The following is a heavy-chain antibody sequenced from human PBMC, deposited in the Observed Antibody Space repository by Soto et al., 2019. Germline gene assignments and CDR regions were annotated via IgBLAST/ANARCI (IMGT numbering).Heavy chain of an antibody. D-gene: IGHD2-15*01. V-gene: IGHV3-48*01. J-gene: IGHJ3*02. CDR3: ARDIVVVVAANPRLFDI. CDR2: ISSSGSAT. Sequence: GGSVRLSCAASGFTFSSYAMSWVRQAPGKGLEWVSVISSSGSATYYADSVKGRFTISRDNAKNSLYLQMNSLRAEDTAVYYCARDIVVVVAANPRLFDIWGQGTMVTVSS. CDR1: GFTFSSYA.